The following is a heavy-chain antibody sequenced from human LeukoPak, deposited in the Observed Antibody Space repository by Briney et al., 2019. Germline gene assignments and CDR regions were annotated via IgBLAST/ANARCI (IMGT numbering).Heavy chain of an antibody. CDR1: GFTFDDFA. CDR2: ISWNSGSI. Sequence: GRSLRLSCAASGFTFDDFAMHWVRQAPGKGLEWVSGISWNSGSIGYADSVKGRFTISRDNSKNTLYLQMNSLRAEDTAVYYCAKSPPAAKDYWGQGTLVTVSS. J-gene: IGHJ4*02. V-gene: IGHV3-9*01. D-gene: IGHD2-2*01. CDR3: AKSPPAAKDY.